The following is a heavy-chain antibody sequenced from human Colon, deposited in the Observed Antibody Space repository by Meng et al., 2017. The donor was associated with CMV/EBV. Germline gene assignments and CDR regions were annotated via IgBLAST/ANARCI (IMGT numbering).Heavy chain of an antibody. J-gene: IGHJ4*02. CDR2: VYRNGDT. V-gene: IGHV4-34*01. Sequence: QVQVQQWGAGLLKPSETLSLTCAVYGESFSGYYWTWIRQPPGKGLEWIGEVYRNGDTNYDPSLKNRVTMSLDTSNNQVSLTLTSVSAADTAVYYCARATKPNCWEALNYRGQGSMVTVS. CDR3: ARATKPNCWEALNY. D-gene: IGHD2-2*01. CDR1: GESFSGYY.